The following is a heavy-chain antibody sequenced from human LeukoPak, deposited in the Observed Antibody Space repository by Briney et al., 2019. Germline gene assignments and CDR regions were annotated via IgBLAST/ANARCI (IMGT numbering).Heavy chain of an antibody. Sequence: PGRSLRLPCAASGFTFDDYAMYWVRQAPGKGLEWVSAISWDSGTIGYADSVKGRFTISRDNAKKSLYLQMNSLRVEDTALYYCAKSQALAGTFDYWGQGTLVTVSS. CDR3: AKSQALAGTFDY. CDR2: ISWDSGTI. CDR1: GFTFDDYA. V-gene: IGHV3-9*01. D-gene: IGHD6-19*01. J-gene: IGHJ4*02.